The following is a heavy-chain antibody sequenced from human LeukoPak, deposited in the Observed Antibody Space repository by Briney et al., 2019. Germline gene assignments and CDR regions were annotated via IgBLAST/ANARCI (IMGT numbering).Heavy chain of an antibody. CDR2: ITTSGSTL. D-gene: IGHD2/OR15-2a*01. J-gene: IGHJ1*01. Sequence: GGSLRLSCAASGFPFSDNYMSWIRQAPGKGLEWISYITTSGSTLDYADSVKGRFTISRDNAKNSLYLQMSSLRAEDTAVYYCVTSSFYVQLWGQGTLVTVSS. CDR3: VTSSFYVQL. CDR1: GFPFSDNY. V-gene: IGHV3-11*01.